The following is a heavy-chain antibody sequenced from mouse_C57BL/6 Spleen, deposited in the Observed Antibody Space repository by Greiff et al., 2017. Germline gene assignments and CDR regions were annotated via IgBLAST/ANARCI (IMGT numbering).Heavy chain of an antibody. CDR3: TREDPYAMDY. CDR1: GYTFSSYA. J-gene: IGHJ4*01. Sequence: EVKLVDSGEGLVKPGASLKLSCAASGYTFSSYAMSWVRQTPEKRLEWVAYISRGGDYIYYADTVKGRVTISRDNARSTLYLQMSSLTSEDTAMYYCTREDPYAMDYWGQGTTVTVSS. CDR2: ISRGGDYI. V-gene: IGHV5-9-1*02.